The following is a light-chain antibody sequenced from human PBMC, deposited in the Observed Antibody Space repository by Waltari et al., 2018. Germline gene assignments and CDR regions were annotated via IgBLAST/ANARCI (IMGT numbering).Light chain of an antibody. V-gene: IGKV3-15*01. CDR2: EAS. CDR1: ETLSKK. J-gene: IGKJ4*01. Sequence: ETVMTQSPATLSVSPGERVTLSCRASETLSKKLAWNQYKSGQAPRLLIYEASTRATGIPPRFSGSGSGTEFTLTISSLQPEDFALYYCQQYNYWPPLTFGGGTNVEI. CDR3: QQYNYWPPLT.